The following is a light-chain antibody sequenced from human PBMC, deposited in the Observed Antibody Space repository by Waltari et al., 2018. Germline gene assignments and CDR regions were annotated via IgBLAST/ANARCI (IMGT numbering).Light chain of an antibody. CDR1: QSVSRY. V-gene: IGKV3-20*01. J-gene: IGKJ1*01. CDR2: AAS. Sequence: IVLTQSPGTLSLSPGERATLSCRASQSVSRYLAWYQQRPGQAPRLLIYAASTRATGIPDRFSGSGYGTDFTLTISRLEPEDFAVYYCQHYVRLPVSFGQGTKVEIK. CDR3: QHYVRLPVS.